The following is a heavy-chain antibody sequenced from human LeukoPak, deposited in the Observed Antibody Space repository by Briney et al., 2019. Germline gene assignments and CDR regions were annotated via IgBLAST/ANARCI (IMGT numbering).Heavy chain of an antibody. CDR3: ARYQLLYYFDY. Sequence: GGSLRLSCAASGFTFSSYEMNWVRQAPGKGLEWVSYISSSGSTIYYADSVKGRFTISRDNAKNSLYLQMNSLRAEDTAVYYCARYQLLYYFDYWGQGTLVTVSS. V-gene: IGHV3-48*03. CDR1: GFTFSSYE. CDR2: ISSSGSTI. D-gene: IGHD2-2*01. J-gene: IGHJ4*02.